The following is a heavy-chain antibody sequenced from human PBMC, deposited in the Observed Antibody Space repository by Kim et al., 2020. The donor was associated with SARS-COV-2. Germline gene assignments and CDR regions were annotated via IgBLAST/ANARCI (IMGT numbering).Heavy chain of an antibody. CDR2: SGST. Sequence: SGSTYFNPSLKSRVTISVATSKNQFSLKLSSVTAADTAVYYCARDDAFDIWGQGTMVTVSS. J-gene: IGHJ3*02. CDR3: ARDDAFDI. V-gene: IGHV4-31*02.